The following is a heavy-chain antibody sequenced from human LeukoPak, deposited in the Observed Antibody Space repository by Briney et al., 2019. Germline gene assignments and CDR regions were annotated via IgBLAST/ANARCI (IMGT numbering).Heavy chain of an antibody. CDR1: GYTLSEVS. Sequence: ASVNVSCKLPGYTLSEVSMHWVRQAPGQGLEWLGGFDPERGEPIYAQKFQGRVTMTEDTSTDTAYMELSSLRSEDTAVYYCTGGPPWGLLHYWGQGPLVTVSS. CDR2: FDPERGEP. D-gene: IGHD7-27*01. J-gene: IGHJ4*02. V-gene: IGHV1-24*01. CDR3: TGGPPWGLLHY.